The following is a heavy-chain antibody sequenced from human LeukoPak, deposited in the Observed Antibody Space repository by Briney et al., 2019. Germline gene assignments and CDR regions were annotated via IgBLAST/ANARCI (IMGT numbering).Heavy chain of an antibody. CDR2: NSSSSSTI. D-gene: IGHD3-22*01. Sequence: GGSLRLSCAPSGGTFSYSSMNWVRQAPGKGLEGISYNSSSSSTIYYADSVKGRFTISRDNAKNSLYLQMNSLRDEDTAVYYCARDYDTSGYTFDYWGQGTLVTVSS. CDR1: GGTFSYSS. J-gene: IGHJ4*02. V-gene: IGHV3-48*02. CDR3: ARDYDTSGYTFDY.